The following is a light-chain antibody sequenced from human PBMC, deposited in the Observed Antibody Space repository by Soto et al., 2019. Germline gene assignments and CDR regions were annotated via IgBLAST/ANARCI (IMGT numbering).Light chain of an antibody. Sequence: IVMTQSPLSLPVTPGEPASISCRSSQSLLHSNGYNYLDWYLQKPGQSPQLLIYLGSNRASGVPDRFSGSGSGTDFTLKISRVEAEDVGTYYCLQGTYWPPWTFGQGTKVDIK. CDR3: LQGTYWPPWT. V-gene: IGKV2-28*01. CDR2: LGS. J-gene: IGKJ1*01. CDR1: QSLLHSNGYNY.